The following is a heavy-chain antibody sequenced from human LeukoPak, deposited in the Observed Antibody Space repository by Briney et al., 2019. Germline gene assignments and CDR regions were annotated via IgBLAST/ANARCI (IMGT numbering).Heavy chain of an antibody. V-gene: IGHV1-8*01. CDR3: ARRRSGSSGPPSDH. Sequence: GASVKVSCKASGYTFTSYDIKWVRQATGQGLEWMGWMNPNSGNTGYAQKFQGRVNMTRNTSISTAYMELSSLESEDTAVYYCARRRSGSSGPPSDHWGQGTLVTVSS. CDR1: GYTFTSYD. D-gene: IGHD6-6*01. J-gene: IGHJ4*02. CDR2: MNPNSGNT.